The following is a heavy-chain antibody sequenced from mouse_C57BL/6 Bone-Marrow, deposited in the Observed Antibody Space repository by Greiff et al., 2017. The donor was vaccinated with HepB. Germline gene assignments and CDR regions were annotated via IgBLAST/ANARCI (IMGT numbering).Heavy chain of an antibody. D-gene: IGHD1-1*01. J-gene: IGHJ2*01. V-gene: IGHV1-69*01. CDR2: IDPSDSYT. CDR1: GYTFTSYW. CDR3: ARSYYGSKDY. Sequence: QVQLQQPGAELVMPGASVKLSCKASGYTFTSYWMHWVKQRPGQGLEWIGEIDPSDSYTNYNQKFKGKSTLTVDKSSSTAYMQLSSLTSEDSAVYYCARSYYGSKDYWGQGTTLTVSS.